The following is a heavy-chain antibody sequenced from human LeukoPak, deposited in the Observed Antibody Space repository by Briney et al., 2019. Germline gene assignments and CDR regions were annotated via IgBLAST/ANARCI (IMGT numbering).Heavy chain of an antibody. Sequence: GGSLRLSCAASRFTFSDYYMSWIRQAPGKGLEWVSYISSSGSTIYYADSVKGRFTISRDNAKNSLYLQMNSLRAEDTAVYYCARDATLKWELLFDPWGQGTLVTVSS. CDR3: ARDATLKWELLFDP. J-gene: IGHJ5*02. D-gene: IGHD1-26*01. CDR2: ISSSGSTI. CDR1: RFTFSDYY. V-gene: IGHV3-11*01.